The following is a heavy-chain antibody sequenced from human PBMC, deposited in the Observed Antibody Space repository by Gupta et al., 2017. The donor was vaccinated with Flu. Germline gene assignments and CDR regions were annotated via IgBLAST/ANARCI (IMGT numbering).Heavy chain of an antibody. Sequence: QVQLVQSGAEVKKPGASVKVSCTASGYSFKSHDINWVRQVPGQGLEWMGWMNPSSGNRGYAQKFQGRVTMTGHTSISTAYMELTSLGSEDTAVYYCARGLAGGDPYIKYIYYLDVWGKGTTVTVSS. V-gene: IGHV1-8*01. CDR2: MNPSSGNR. D-gene: IGHD2-21*02. CDR1: GYSFKSHD. CDR3: ARGLAGGDPYIKYIYYLDV. J-gene: IGHJ6*03.